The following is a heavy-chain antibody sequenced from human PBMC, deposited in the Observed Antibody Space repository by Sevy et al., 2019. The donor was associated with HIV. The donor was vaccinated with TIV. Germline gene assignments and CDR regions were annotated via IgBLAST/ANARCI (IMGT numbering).Heavy chain of an antibody. D-gene: IGHD5-18*01. CDR2: ISGSGGST. Sequence: GGFLRLSCAASGFTFSSYAMSWVRQAPGKGLEWVSAISGSGGSTYYADSVKGRFTISRDNSKNTLYLQMNSLRAEDTAVYYCAKDEVDTAMVNSDYFDYWGQGTLVTVSS. V-gene: IGHV3-23*01. J-gene: IGHJ4*02. CDR1: GFTFSSYA. CDR3: AKDEVDTAMVNSDYFDY.